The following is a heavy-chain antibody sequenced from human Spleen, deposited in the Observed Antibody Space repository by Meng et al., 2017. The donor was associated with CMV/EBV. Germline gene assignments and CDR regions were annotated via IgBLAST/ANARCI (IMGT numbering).Heavy chain of an antibody. V-gene: IGHV3-21*01. J-gene: IGHJ4*02. CDR3: AKVPVAGAGKADY. D-gene: IGHD6-13*01. CDR1: GFSFSTQS. CDR2: FSSGSNYI. Sequence: GESLKISCVGSGFSFSTQSMIWVRQAPGKGLEWVSSFSSGSNYIYYIDLVKGRFTISRDNAKNSLYLQMDSLRAKDTAVYYCAKVPVAGAGKADYWGQGTLVTVSS.